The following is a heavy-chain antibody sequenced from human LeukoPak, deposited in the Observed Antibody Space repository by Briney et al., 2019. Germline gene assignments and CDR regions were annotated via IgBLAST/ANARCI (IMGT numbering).Heavy chain of an antibody. D-gene: IGHD5-18*01. J-gene: IGHJ4*02. V-gene: IGHV3-15*01. CDR3: TAHVDTAMARY. Sequence: GGSLRLSCAASGFTFSNAWMSWVRQAPGKGLEWVGRIKSKTDGGTTDYAAPVKGRFTISRDDSKNTLYLQMNSLKTEDIAVYYCTAHVDTAMARYWGQGTLVTVSS. CDR1: GFTFSNAW. CDR2: IKSKTDGGTT.